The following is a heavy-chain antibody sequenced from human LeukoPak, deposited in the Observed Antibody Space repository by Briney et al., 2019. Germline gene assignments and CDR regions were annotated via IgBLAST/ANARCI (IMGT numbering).Heavy chain of an antibody. V-gene: IGHV4-38-2*02. J-gene: IGHJ3*02. D-gene: IGHD3-3*01. Sequence: SETLSLTCIVSAYSISSGYYWGWIRQPPGKGLEWIGTIYHSGSTYYNPSLKSRVTISVDTSKNQFSLKLSSVTAADTAVYYCARHFERYYDFWSGYKDAFDIWGQGTMVTVSS. CDR2: IYHSGST. CDR3: ARHFERYYDFWSGYKDAFDI. CDR1: AYSISSGYY.